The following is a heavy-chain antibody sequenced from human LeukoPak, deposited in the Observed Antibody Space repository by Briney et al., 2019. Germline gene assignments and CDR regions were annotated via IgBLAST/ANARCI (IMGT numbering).Heavy chain of an antibody. CDR3: AGGYCSSTSCYDGYYYYGMDV. D-gene: IGHD2-2*01. J-gene: IGHJ6*04. CDR2: IYHSGST. Sequence: PSQTLSLTCAVSGGSISSGGYSWSWIRQPPGQGLEWIGYIYHSGSTYYNPSLKSRVTISVDRSKNQFSLKLSSVTAADTAVYYCAGGYCSSTSCYDGYYYYGMDVWGKGTTVTVSS. CDR1: GGSISSGGYS. V-gene: IGHV4-30-2*01.